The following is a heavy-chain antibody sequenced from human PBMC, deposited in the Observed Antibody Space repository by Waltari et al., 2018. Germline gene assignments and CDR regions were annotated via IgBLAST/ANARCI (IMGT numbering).Heavy chain of an antibody. J-gene: IGHJ3*02. V-gene: IGHV3-53*01. CDR2: ICSGGST. Sequence: EVQLMESGGGVIQPGGALRLSSADSGFTVCNISSRWVRQGPGKGWEWFSFICSGGSTYYADAVKGRFTIARDNAKNTLYLQMNCLRAEDTAVYYCAIDLGSSSDYDAFDIWGQGTMVTVSS. CDR3: AIDLGSSSDYDAFDI. CDR1: GFTVCNIS. D-gene: IGHD6-6*01.